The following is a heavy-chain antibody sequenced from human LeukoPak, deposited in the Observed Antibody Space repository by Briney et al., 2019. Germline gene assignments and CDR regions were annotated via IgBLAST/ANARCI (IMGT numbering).Heavy chain of an antibody. Sequence: GGSLRLSCAASGFTFSGYWMHWVRQAPGKGLVWVSRINSDGGTTNYADSVKGRFTISRDNAKNTLYLQMNSLRAEDTAVYYCAIAGSSSWYSMDVWGQGTTVTVSS. J-gene: IGHJ6*02. V-gene: IGHV3-74*01. CDR2: INSDGGTT. D-gene: IGHD6-13*01. CDR1: GFTFSGYW. CDR3: AIAGSSSWYSMDV.